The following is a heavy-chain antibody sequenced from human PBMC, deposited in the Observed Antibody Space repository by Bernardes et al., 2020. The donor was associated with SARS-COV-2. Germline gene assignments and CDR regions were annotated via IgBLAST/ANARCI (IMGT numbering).Heavy chain of an antibody. D-gene: IGHD2-2*01. J-gene: IGHJ2*01. CDR1: GFTSSHYA. CDR3: ATQGYCTGTSCILKPWYFDL. Sequence: GGSLRLSCAASGFTSSHYAMSWVRQGPGKGLEWVSSISGSGDSTYHADSVKGRFSISRDNSKNTLFLQMNRLRADDTALYYCATQGYCTGTSCILKPWYFDLWGRGTLVTVSS. V-gene: IGHV3-23*01. CDR2: ISGSGDST.